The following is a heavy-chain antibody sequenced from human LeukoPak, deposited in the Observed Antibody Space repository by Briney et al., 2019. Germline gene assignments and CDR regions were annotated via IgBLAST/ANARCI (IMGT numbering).Heavy chain of an antibody. CDR1: GGSISSYY. J-gene: IGHJ6*03. D-gene: IGHD3-10*01. CDR2: IYYSGST. V-gene: IGHV4-59*01. Sequence: SETLSLTCTVSGGSISSYYWSWIRQPPGKGLEWIGYIYYSGSTNYNPSLKSRVTISVDTSKNQFSLKLSSVTAADTAVYYCARGTRITMVRGAIPYYYYYMDVWGKGTTVTISS. CDR3: ARGTRITMVRGAIPYYYYYMDV.